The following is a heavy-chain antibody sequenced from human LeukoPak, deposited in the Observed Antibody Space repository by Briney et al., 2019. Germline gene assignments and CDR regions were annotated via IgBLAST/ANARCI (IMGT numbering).Heavy chain of an antibody. D-gene: IGHD3-3*01. CDR2: INHSGST. V-gene: IGHV4-34*01. J-gene: IGHJ1*01. Sequence: PSETLSLTCAVYGGSFSGYYWSWIRQPPGKGLEWIGEINHSGSTNYNPSLKSRVTISVDTSKNQFSLKLSSVTAADTAVYYCARGPRITIFGVVIPGNEYFQHWGQGTLVTVSS. CDR3: ARGPRITIFGVVIPGNEYFQH. CDR1: GGSFSGYY.